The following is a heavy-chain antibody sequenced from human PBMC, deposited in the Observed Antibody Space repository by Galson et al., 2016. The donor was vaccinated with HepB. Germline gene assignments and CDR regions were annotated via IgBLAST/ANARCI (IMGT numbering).Heavy chain of an antibody. J-gene: IGHJ6*02. CDR3: AKSQGLRYYYGLDV. CDR1: GFTFSSYA. Sequence: SLRLSCAASGFTFSSYAMSWVRQAPGKGLEWVSGISGSGDGTYYADSVKGRFTISRDNSKNTLYLQMSSLRAEDTAVYYCAKSQGLRYYYGLDVWGQGTTVTVSS. V-gene: IGHV3-23*01. CDR2: ISGSGDGT.